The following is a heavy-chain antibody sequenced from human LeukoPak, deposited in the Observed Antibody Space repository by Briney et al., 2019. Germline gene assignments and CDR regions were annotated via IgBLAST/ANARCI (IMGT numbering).Heavy chain of an antibody. V-gene: IGHV4-34*01. J-gene: IGHJ4*02. CDR1: GGSFSGYY. CDR2: INHSGST. Sequence: PSETLSLTCAVYGGSFSGYYLSWVRQPPGKGLEWIGEINHSGSTNYNPSLKSRVTISVDTSKNQFSLKLSSVTAADTAVYYCARGRVVVTAPFDYWGQGTLVTVSS. CDR3: ARGRVVVTAPFDY. D-gene: IGHD2-21*02.